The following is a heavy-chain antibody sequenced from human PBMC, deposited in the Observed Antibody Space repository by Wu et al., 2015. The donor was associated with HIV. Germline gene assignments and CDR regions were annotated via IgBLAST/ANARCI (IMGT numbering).Heavy chain of an antibody. J-gene: IGHJ3*02. CDR2: IIPILGKA. V-gene: IGHV1-69*01. Sequence: QVQLVQSGAEVKKPGSSVKVSCKASGGTFSNYAISWVRQAPGQGLEWMGGIIPILGKATYAQIFQDRVTITADESTSTAYMDFKSLRSDDTAVYFCAREGGILPAARFTFDIWGQGTLVTVS. CDR3: AREGGILPAARFTFDI. D-gene: IGHD2-2*01. CDR1: GGTFSNYA.